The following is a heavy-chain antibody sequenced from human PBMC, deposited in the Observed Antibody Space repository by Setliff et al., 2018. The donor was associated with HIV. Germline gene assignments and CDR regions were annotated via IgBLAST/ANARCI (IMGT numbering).Heavy chain of an antibody. J-gene: IGHJ4*02. D-gene: IGHD3-10*01. Sequence: SETLSLTCTVSGGSISSYYWTWIRQPPGKGLEWIGYIYYSGSTYYSPSLKSRVTISEDTSKNQSSLKMRSVTAADTAVYYCATSPAGEILGSRPFYFDYWGQGTLVTVSS. CDR1: GGSISSYY. V-gene: IGHV4-59*06. CDR3: ATSPAGEILGSRPFYFDY. CDR2: IYYSGST.